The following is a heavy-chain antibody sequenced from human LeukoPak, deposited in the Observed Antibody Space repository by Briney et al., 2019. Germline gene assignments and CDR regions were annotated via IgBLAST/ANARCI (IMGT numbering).Heavy chain of an antibody. CDR1: GFTFSSYA. D-gene: IGHD3-10*02. Sequence: PGGSLRLSCAASGFTFSSYAMSWVRQAPGKGLEWVSVILSSGTTYYGDSVKGRFTISRDNTKNSLYLQMNSLRAEDTAVYYCARDYLRLGDGWGQGTLVTVSS. CDR2: ILSSGTT. V-gene: IGHV3-23*01. CDR3: ARDYLRLGDG. J-gene: IGHJ4*02.